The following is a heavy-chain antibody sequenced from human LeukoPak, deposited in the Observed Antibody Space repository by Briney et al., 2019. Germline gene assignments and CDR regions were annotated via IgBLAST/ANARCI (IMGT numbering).Heavy chain of an antibody. CDR2: INPNSGGT. CDR1: GYTFTGYD. D-gene: IGHD3-10*01. Sequence: ASVKVSCKASGYTFTGYDMHWVRQAPGQGLEWMGWINPNSGGTNYAQKFQGRVTMTRDTSISTAYMELSRLRSDDTAVYYCARDRTRSGMDAFDIWGQGTMVTVSS. V-gene: IGHV1-2*02. J-gene: IGHJ3*02. CDR3: ARDRTRSGMDAFDI.